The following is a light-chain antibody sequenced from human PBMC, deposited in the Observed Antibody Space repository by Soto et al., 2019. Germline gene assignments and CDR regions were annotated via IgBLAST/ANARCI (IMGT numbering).Light chain of an antibody. Sequence: AIQMTQSPSYLCSSVASSFAITCRASQGIRDDLGWYQQKPGKAPKLLIYATSSLHSGVPSRFRGSRAGTDFNLTISSLKSEDFEVYYCQQYNSWPETVGQGTKVEIK. V-gene: IGKV1-6*01. CDR2: ATS. CDR3: QQYNSWPET. CDR1: QGIRDD. J-gene: IGKJ1*01.